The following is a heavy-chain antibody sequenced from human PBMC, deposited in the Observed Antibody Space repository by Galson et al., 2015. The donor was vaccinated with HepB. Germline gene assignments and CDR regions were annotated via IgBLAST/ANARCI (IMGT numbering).Heavy chain of an antibody. CDR1: GFTFSSYG. CDR3: GRDINPRQQWQVALRY. D-gene: IGHD6-19*01. Sequence: SLRLSCAASGFTFSSYGMHWVRQAPGKGLEWVAVIWYDGSNKYYAGSVKGRFTISRDNSKNTLYLRMNSLRAEDTAVYYCGRDINPRQQWQVALRYWGQGTQVTVSS. CDR2: IWYDGSNK. V-gene: IGHV3-33*08. J-gene: IGHJ4*02.